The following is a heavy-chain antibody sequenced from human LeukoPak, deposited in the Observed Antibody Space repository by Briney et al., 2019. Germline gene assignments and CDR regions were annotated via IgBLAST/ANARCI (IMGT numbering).Heavy chain of an antibody. V-gene: IGHV3-30*04. J-gene: IGHJ4*02. Sequence: GRSLRLSCAASGFTFSSYAMHWVRQAPGKGLEWVALISFDGSDKYYADSVKGRFTISRDNSKNTLYLQMNSLRPEDTSVHYCARSPTSWYFDYWGQGTLVTVSS. CDR3: ARSPTSWYFDY. CDR1: GFTFSSYA. CDR2: ISFDGSDK. D-gene: IGHD2-2*01.